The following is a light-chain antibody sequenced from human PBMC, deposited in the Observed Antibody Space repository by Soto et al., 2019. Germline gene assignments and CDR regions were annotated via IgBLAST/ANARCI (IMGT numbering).Light chain of an antibody. CDR2: DDN. Sequence: QSVLTQPPSVSAAPGQKVTISCSGSSSNIGGNSVSWYQQLPGTAPKLLIYDDNKRPSGIPDRFSGSKSGTSATLGITGFQTGDEADYYCGSWDSSMSADVFGNGTKVTV. CDR3: GSWDSSMSADV. J-gene: IGLJ1*01. CDR1: SSNIGGNS. V-gene: IGLV1-51*01.